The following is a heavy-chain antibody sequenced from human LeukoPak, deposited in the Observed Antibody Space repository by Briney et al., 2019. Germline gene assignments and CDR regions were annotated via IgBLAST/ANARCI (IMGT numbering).Heavy chain of an antibody. J-gene: IGHJ4*02. CDR2: IKRDGSDK. CDR3: ARDGYLDY. V-gene: IGHV3-7*05. Sequence: GESLRLSCAASGFTFSEYWMAWVRQAPGRGLEWVAHIKRDGSDKNCVDPVKGRFTISRDNAKNSVYLQMNSLRAEDTATYYCARDGYLDYWGQGTLVTVSS. CDR1: GFTFSEYW. D-gene: IGHD5-18*01.